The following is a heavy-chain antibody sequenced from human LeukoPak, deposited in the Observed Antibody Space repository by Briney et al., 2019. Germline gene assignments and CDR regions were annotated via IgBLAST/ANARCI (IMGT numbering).Heavy chain of an antibody. V-gene: IGHV3-48*04. J-gene: IGHJ4*02. CDR2: ISSSSSTV. CDR3: ARATPYFDY. Sequence: GGSLRLSCAASGFTFSDYSMNWVRQAPGKGLEWVSYISSSSSTVYYADSVKGRFTISRDNAKNSMYLQMNSLRAEDTAVYYCARATPYFDYWGQGTLVTVSS. CDR1: GFTFSDYS.